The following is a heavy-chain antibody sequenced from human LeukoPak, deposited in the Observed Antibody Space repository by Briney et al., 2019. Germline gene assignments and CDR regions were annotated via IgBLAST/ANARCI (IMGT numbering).Heavy chain of an antibody. J-gene: IGHJ3*02. CDR2: ISYSGSA. CDR1: GVSVSSSDFY. D-gene: IGHD2-8*01. V-gene: IGHV4-61*08. Sequence: SETLSLTCTVSGVSVSSSDFYWSWIRQPPGKGLEWIGYISYSGSANYNPSLKSRVTISVDTSMNQFSLKVSSVTAADTAVYYCARDVYCINGVCYSAFDIWGQGTMVTVSS. CDR3: ARDVYCINGVCYSAFDI.